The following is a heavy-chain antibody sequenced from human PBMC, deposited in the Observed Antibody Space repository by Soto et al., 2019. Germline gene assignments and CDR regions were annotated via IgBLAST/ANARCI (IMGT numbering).Heavy chain of an antibody. Sequence: TGGSLRLSCAASGFTFTRYSMNWVRQAPGKGLEWVSSISSTTNYIYYADNMKGRFTVSRDNAKNSVYLEMNSLSAEDTALYYCARGSEDLTSNFDYWGQGTLVTVSS. CDR3: ARGSEDLTSNFDY. J-gene: IGHJ4*02. V-gene: IGHV3-21*01. CDR1: GFTFTRYS. CDR2: ISSTTNYI. D-gene: IGHD2-15*01.